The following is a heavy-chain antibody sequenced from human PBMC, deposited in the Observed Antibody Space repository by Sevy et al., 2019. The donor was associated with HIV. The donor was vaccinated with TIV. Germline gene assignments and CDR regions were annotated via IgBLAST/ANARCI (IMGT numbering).Heavy chain of an antibody. CDR3: ARGTPAFCTGGVCFNWFDP. CDR1: RFSFNGYG. D-gene: IGHD2-8*02. V-gene: IGHV3-30*02. CDR2: IRYDGSNK. J-gene: IGHJ5*02. Sequence: GGSLRLSCAASRFSFNGYGMHWVRQAPGKGLEWVAFIRYDGSNKYYANSVKGRFTISRDDSKNTLYLQMNSLRAKDKALYYCARGTPAFCTGGVCFNWFDPWGQGTLVTVSS.